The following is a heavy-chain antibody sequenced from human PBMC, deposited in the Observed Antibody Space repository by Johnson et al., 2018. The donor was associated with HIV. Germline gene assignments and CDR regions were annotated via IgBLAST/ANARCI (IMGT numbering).Heavy chain of an antibody. CDR3: ARDQGIATRFASAFDI. D-gene: IGHD6-13*01. V-gene: IGHV3-30*03. CDR2: ISYDGSNK. Sequence: VQLVESGGGVVQPGRSLRLSCAASGFTFSSYGMHWVRQAPGKGLEWVALISYDGSNKYYEDSVKGRFTISRDNSKNTLSLQMNSLRAEDSAVDYCARDQGIATRFASAFDIWGQGTMVTVSS. CDR1: GFTFSSYG. J-gene: IGHJ3*02.